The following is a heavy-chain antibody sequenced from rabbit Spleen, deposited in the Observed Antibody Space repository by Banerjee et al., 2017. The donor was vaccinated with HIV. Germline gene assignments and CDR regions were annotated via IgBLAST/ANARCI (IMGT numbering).Heavy chain of an antibody. CDR3: ARVDL. V-gene: IGHV1S7*01. CDR1: GFDFTSYY. J-gene: IGHJ4*01. Sequence: QLKESGGGLVQPGGSLKLSCKASGFDFTSYYMSWVRQAPGKGLEWIGYIDPVFGSAYYASWVNGRFSISRENTQNTVSLQLNSLTAADTATYFCARVDLWGQGTLVTVS. CDR2: IDPVFGSA.